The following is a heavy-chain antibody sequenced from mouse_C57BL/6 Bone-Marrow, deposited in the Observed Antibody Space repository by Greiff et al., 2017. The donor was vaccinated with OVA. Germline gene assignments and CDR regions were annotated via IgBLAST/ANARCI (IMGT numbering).Heavy chain of an antibody. CDR2: IDPSDSYT. Sequence: VQLQQSGAELVKPGASVKLSCKASGYTLTSYWMQWVKQRPGQGLEWIGEIDPSDSYTNYNQKFKGKATLTVDTSSSTAYMQLSSLTSEDSAVYYCASRDYDGFAYWGQGTLVTVSA. D-gene: IGHD2-4*01. V-gene: IGHV1-50*01. CDR3: ASRDYDGFAY. J-gene: IGHJ3*01. CDR1: GYTLTSYW.